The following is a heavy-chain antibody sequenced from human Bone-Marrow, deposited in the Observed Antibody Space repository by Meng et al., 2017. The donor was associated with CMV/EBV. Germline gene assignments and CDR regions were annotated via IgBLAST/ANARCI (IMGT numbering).Heavy chain of an antibody. V-gene: IGHV1-8*01. CDR1: GYTFTSFD. CDR3: ARAYSSSWYGYYYYGMNV. D-gene: IGHD6-13*01. Sequence: ASVKVSCKASGYTFTSFDMKWVRQATGQGLEWMGWMNPNSGNTGYAQKFQGRVTITRNTSISTAYMELSSLRSEDTAVYYCARAYSSSWYGYYYYGMNVWGQGTTVTVSS. CDR2: MNPNSGNT. J-gene: IGHJ6*02.